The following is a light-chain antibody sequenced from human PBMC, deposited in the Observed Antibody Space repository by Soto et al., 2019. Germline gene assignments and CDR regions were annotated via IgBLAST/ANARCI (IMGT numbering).Light chain of an antibody. J-gene: IGKJ5*01. V-gene: IGKV1-12*01. CDR2: TGS. CDR1: QGIKNW. CDR3: QQAASFPIT. Sequence: DLQMAQSPSSVSGSVGDRLPITCRASQGIKNWLAWYQQKPGQAPNLLIYTGSSLQSGVPSRFRGSGSGTDFTLTINSLQTEDFATYYCQQAASFPITFGQGTRLEIK.